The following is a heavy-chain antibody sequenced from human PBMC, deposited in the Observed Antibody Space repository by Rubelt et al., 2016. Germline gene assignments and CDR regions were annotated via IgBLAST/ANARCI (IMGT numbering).Heavy chain of an antibody. D-gene: IGHD5-24*01. Sequence: EVQLVESGGGLIQPGGSLRLSCVGSGFTFNRYSINWVRQTPGKGLGWVSYIGGSSRPIFYADSVEGRLPNSRDNAKNSVYLHMNGLRAEDTAVYYCARGIEMASEVFDYWGQGILVAVSS. CDR2: IGGSSRPI. CDR3: ARGIEMASEVFDY. J-gene: IGHJ4*02. V-gene: IGHV3-48*04. CDR1: GFTFNRYS.